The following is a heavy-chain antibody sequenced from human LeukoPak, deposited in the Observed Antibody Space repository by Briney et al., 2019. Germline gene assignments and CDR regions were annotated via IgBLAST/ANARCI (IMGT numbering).Heavy chain of an antibody. CDR1: GDSVSSNTAA. CDR3: ARDRGMEVAMTRNWFDP. V-gene: IGHV6-1*01. D-gene: IGHD5-24*01. CDR2: TYYRSKWYKWYN. Sequence: SQTLSLTCAISGDSVSSNTAAWNWIRQSPSRGLEWLGRTYYRSKWYKWYNDYAVSVKSRITINADTSKNQFSLHLNSVTPEDTAVYYCARDRGMEVAMTRNWFDPWAQGTLVTVSS. J-gene: IGHJ5*02.